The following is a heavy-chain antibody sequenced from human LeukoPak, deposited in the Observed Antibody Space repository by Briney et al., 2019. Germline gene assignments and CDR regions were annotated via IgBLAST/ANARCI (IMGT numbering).Heavy chain of an antibody. CDR2: IYPADSGT. V-gene: IGHV5-51*01. J-gene: IGHJ6*02. CDR1: GYSFTSYW. D-gene: IGHD3-10*01. Sequence: GESLKISCKGSGYSFTSYWIAWVRQTPGKGLEWMGIIYPADSGTGYSPSFQGQVTISADKSISTAYLQWSSLKASDTGMYYCARHYYGSGSMAADVWGQGTTVTVSS. CDR3: ARHYYGSGSMAADV.